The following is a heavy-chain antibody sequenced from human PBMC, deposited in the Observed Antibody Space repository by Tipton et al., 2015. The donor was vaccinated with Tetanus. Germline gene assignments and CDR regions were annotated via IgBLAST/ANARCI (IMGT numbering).Heavy chain of an antibody. Sequence: SLRLSCAASGFTFSTHGMHWVRQAPGKGLEWVARVWYDGTRKYYTESVEGRFTISRDNSKNTLYLQMDSLRVEDRSSYFCARERFGGWFGPLACRGQGPLVIVSS. D-gene: IGHD3-3*01. J-gene: IGHJ4*02. V-gene: IGHV3-33*01. CDR3: ARERFGGWFGPLAC. CDR2: VWYDGTRK. CDR1: GFTFSTHG.